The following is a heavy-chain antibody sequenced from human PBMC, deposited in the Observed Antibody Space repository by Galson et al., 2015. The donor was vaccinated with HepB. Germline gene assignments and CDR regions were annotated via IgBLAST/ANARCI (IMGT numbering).Heavy chain of an antibody. CDR1: GYSFTSYW. CDR2: IDPSDSYT. CDR3: ALLGSYIGWGRAMRDYYYYGMDV. J-gene: IGHJ6*02. Sequence: QSGAEVKKPGESLRISCKGSGYSFTSYWISWVRQMPGKGLEWMGRIDPSDSYTNYSPSFQGHVTISADKSISTAYLQWSSLKASDTAMYYCALLGSYIGWGRAMRDYYYYGMDVWGQGTTVTVSS. D-gene: IGHD3-10*01. V-gene: IGHV5-10-1*01.